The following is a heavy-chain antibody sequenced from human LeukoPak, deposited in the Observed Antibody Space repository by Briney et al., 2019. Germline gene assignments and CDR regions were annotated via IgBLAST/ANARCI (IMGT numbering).Heavy chain of an antibody. J-gene: IGHJ4*02. D-gene: IGHD5-12*01. CDR2: INPSGGST. V-gene: IGHV1-46*01. CDR3: GRDFSGYIPKY. Sequence: PGASVKVSCKASGYTFTGYSMHWVRQAPGQGLEWMGIINPSGGSTTYAQKFQGRITVTRDTSTSTVYMELSGLRSEDTAVCWCGRDFSGYIPKYWGQGTRVTVSS. CDR1: GYTFTGYS.